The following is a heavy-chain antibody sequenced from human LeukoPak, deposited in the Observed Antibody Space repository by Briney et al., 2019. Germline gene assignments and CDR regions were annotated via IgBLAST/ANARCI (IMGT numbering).Heavy chain of an antibody. Sequence: SETLSLTCTVSGGSISSYYWSWLRQPPGKGLEWIGYIYYSGSTNYNPSLKSRVTISVDTSKNQFSLKLSSVTAADTAVYYCARHSPYCSSTSCHQTFDYWGQGTLVTVSS. CDR2: IYYSGST. V-gene: IGHV4-59*08. J-gene: IGHJ4*02. CDR3: ARHSPYCSSTSCHQTFDY. D-gene: IGHD2-2*01. CDR1: GGSISSYY.